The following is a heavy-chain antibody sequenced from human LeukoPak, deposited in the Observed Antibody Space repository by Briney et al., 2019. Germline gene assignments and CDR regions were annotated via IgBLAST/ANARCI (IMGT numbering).Heavy chain of an antibody. D-gene: IGHD4-17*01. Sequence: GGSLRLPCAASGFTFSDHYMDWVRQAPGKGLEWVGRTRNKANSYTTEYAASVKGRFTISRDDSKNSLYLQMNSLKTEDTAVYYCARPAALRTGGYYSDYWGQGTLVTVSS. CDR1: GFTFSDHY. J-gene: IGHJ4*02. CDR3: ARPAALRTGGYYSDY. CDR2: TRNKANSYTT. V-gene: IGHV3-72*01.